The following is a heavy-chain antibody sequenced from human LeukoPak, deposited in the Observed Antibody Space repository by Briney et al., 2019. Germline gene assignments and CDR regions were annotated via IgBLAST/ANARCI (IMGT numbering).Heavy chain of an antibody. Sequence: PSETLPLTCTVSGGSISSSSYNWGWIRQPPGTGLEWIGSIYNSGSTFYNPSLKSRVTISIDTSKNQFSLKLTSVTAADTAIYYCASQPYYESSGYYFYWGQGTLVTVSS. CDR1: GGSISSSSYN. V-gene: IGHV4-39*01. CDR2: IYNSGST. J-gene: IGHJ4*02. D-gene: IGHD3-22*01. CDR3: ASQPYYESSGYYFY.